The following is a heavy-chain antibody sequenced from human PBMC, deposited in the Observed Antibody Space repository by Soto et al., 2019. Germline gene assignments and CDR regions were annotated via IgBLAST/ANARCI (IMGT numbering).Heavy chain of an antibody. Sequence: QVQLVQSGAEVKKPGASVKISCKASGYTFTSYFMHWVRQAPGQGLAWMGIINPGGGSTSNAQKFQGRVTMTGDTSTRTVYMELRSLTAEDTAVYYCARGRVAGDYWGQGTLVTVSS. J-gene: IGHJ4*02. V-gene: IGHV1-46*01. CDR3: ARGRVAGDY. D-gene: IGHD2-15*01. CDR2: INPGGGST. CDR1: GYTFTSYF.